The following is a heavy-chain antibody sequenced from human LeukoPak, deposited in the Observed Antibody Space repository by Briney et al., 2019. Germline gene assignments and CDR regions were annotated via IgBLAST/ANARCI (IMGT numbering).Heavy chain of an antibody. CDR1: GYRFTSCW. CDR2: IYPGDSDT. Sequence: GESLKISCRSSGYRFTSCWIGWVRRMPGKGMEWMAIIYPGDSDTQYSPSFQAPVTISADKSTSTAYLQWSSLKASDTAMYYCARHDCGGDCYSNFDYWGQGTLVTVSS. J-gene: IGHJ4*02. D-gene: IGHD2-21*02. CDR3: ARHDCGGDCYSNFDY. V-gene: IGHV5-51*01.